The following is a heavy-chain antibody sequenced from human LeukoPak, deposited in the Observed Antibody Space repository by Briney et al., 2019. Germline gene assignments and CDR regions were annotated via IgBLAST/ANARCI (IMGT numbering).Heavy chain of an antibody. J-gene: IGHJ4*02. Sequence: SGTLSLTCTVSGGSISSSNYYWGWIRQPPGKGLEWIGSIYYSGTTYYSSSLKSRVIISVDTSKNQFSLKLSSVTATDTAVYYCARHEAQDFDYWGQGTLVTVSS. CDR2: IYYSGTT. CDR1: GGSISSSNYY. V-gene: IGHV4-39*01. CDR3: ARHEAQDFDY.